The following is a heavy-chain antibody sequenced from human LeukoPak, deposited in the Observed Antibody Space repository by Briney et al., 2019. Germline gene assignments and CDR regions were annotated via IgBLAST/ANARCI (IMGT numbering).Heavy chain of an antibody. CDR1: GGSISSYH. CDR2: IYYSGST. Sequence: PSETLSLTCTVSGGSISSYHWSWIRQPPGKGLEWIGYIYYSGSTNYNPSLKSRVTISVDTSKNQFSLKLSSVTAADTAVYYCARGRPGGLPVAYSDATNWFDPWGQGTLVTVSS. V-gene: IGHV4-59*01. D-gene: IGHD2-15*01. J-gene: IGHJ5*02. CDR3: ARGRPGGLPVAYSDATNWFDP.